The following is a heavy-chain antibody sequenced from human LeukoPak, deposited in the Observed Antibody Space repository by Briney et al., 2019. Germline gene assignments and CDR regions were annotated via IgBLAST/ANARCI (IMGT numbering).Heavy chain of an antibody. CDR1: GFTFSDYY. V-gene: IGHV3-11*01. Sequence: GGSLRLSCAASGFTFSDYYKSWIRQAPGKGLEWVSYISSSGSTIYYADSVKGRFTISRDNAKNSLYLQMNSLRAEDTAVYYCARRNWLAAADYWGQGTLVTVSS. CDR2: ISSSGSTI. CDR3: ARRNWLAAADY. D-gene: IGHD6-13*01. J-gene: IGHJ4*02.